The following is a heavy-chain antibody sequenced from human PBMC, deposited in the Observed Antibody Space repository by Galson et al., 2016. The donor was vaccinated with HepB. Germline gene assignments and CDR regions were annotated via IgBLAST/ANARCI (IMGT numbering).Heavy chain of an antibody. CDR3: EREAIAAAGTHDAFDI. V-gene: IGHV3-23*01. D-gene: IGHD6-13*01. Sequence: SLRLSCAASGFTFSSYAMSWVRQAPGKGLEWVSAIYSGGSTYYADAVKGHFTVSRDNPKNTVYLQMNSLRAEDTAVYYCEREAIAAAGTHDAFDIWGQGTMVTVCS. CDR1: GFTFSSYA. CDR2: IYSGGST. J-gene: IGHJ3*02.